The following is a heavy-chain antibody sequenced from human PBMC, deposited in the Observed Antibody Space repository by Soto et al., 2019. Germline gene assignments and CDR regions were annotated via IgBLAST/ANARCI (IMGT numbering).Heavy chain of an antibody. CDR3: AKDRSIVGATSFDY. J-gene: IGHJ4*02. Sequence: PGGSLRLSCAASGFTFDDYAMHWVRQAPGKGLEWVSGISWNSGSIGYADSVKGRFTISRDNAKNSLYLQMNSLRAEDTALYYCAKDRSIVGATSFDYWGQGTLVTVSS. D-gene: IGHD1-26*01. CDR2: ISWNSGSI. CDR1: GFTFDDYA. V-gene: IGHV3-9*01.